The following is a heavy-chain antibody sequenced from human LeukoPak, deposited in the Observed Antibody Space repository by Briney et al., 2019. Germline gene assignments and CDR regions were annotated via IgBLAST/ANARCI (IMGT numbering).Heavy chain of an antibody. V-gene: IGHV3-30*03. CDR1: GFTFSSYG. J-gene: IGHJ4*02. CDR3: ATWDRRGYSGYGTDY. CDR2: ISYDGSNK. Sequence: GGALRLSCAASGFTFSSYGMHWVRQASGKGLEWVAVISYDGSNKDYADSVKGRFTISRDNSKNTLYLQMNSLRAEDTAVYYCATWDRRGYSGYGTDYWGQGTLVTVSS. D-gene: IGHD5-12*01.